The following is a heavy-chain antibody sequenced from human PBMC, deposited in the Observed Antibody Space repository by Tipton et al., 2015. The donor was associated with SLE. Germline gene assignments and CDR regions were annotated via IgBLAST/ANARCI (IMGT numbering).Heavy chain of an antibody. CDR3: ARDTRITMVRGVIRGWFDP. Sequence: TLSLTCTVSGGSISSHYWSWIRQPPGKGLEWIGYIYYSGSTNYNPSLKSRVTISVDTSKNQFSLKLSSVTAADTAVYYCARDTRITMVRGVIRGWFDPWGQGTLVTVSS. V-gene: IGHV4-59*11. J-gene: IGHJ5*02. CDR1: GGSISSHY. CDR2: IYYSGST. D-gene: IGHD3-10*01.